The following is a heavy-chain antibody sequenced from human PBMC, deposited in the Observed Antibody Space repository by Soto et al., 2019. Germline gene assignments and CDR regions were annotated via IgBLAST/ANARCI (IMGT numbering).Heavy chain of an antibody. V-gene: IGHV4-31*03. CDR1: GGSISSGGYY. Sequence: SETLSLTCTVSGGSISSGGYYWSWIRQHPGKGLEWIGYIYYSGSTYYNPSLKSRVTISVDTSKNQFSLKLSSVTAADTAVYYCARVSYYYDSSGYYPALRWFDPWGQGTLVTVSS. D-gene: IGHD3-22*01. CDR2: IYYSGST. CDR3: ARVSYYYDSSGYYPALRWFDP. J-gene: IGHJ5*02.